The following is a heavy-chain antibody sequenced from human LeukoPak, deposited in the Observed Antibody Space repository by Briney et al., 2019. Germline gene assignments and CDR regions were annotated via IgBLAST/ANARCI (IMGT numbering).Heavy chain of an antibody. CDR3: ARESGSVTSEVDFDY. J-gene: IGHJ4*02. V-gene: IGHV3-15*01. Sequence: GGSLRLSCAASGFTFSNAWMSWVRQAPGKGLEWVGRIKSKTDGGTTDYAAPVKGRFTISRDDSKNTLYLQMNSLRAEDTAVYYCARESGSVTSEVDFDYWGQGTLVTVSS. CDR1: GFTFSNAW. D-gene: IGHD4-17*01. CDR2: IKSKTDGGTT.